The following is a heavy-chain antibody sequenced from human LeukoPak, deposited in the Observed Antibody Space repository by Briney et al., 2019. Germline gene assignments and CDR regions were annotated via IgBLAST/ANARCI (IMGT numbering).Heavy chain of an antibody. J-gene: IGHJ4*02. V-gene: IGHV4-59*01. CDR1: GAFIGRDS. D-gene: IGHD6-13*01. Sequence: SETLSLTCTVSGAFIGRDSWGWIRQPPGKGLEWIGYISHSGTTDYKASLESRVTISRDTSKNQFSLNLNSVTAADTAVYYCARDRSAAPADYWGQGTLVTVSS. CDR2: ISHSGTT. CDR3: ARDRSAAPADY.